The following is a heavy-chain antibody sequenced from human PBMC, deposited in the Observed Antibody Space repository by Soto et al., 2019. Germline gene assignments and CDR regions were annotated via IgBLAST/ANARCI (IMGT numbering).Heavy chain of an antibody. Sequence: PGESLKISCKGSGYSFTSYWISWVRQMPGKGLEWMGRIDPSDSYTNYSPSFQGHVTISADKSISTAYLQWSSLKASDTAMYYCARYNMAMIVESRHYYYGMDVWGQGTTVTVSS. CDR1: GYSFTSYW. D-gene: IGHD3-22*01. V-gene: IGHV5-10-1*01. CDR3: ARYNMAMIVESRHYYYGMDV. CDR2: IDPSDSYT. J-gene: IGHJ6*02.